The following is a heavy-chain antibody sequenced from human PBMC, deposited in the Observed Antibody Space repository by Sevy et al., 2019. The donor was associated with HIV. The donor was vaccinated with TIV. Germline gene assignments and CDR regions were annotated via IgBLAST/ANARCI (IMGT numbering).Heavy chain of an antibody. V-gene: IGHV3-33*06. CDR2: IWYDGSKK. CDR1: GFTFSSYG. Sequence: GGSLRLSCAASGFTFSSYGMHWVRQAPGKGLEWVAVIWYDGSKKYYADSVKGRFTISRDNSKNTRYLQMNSLRAMDMAVYYCAKTGLGGYCSGGSCYAYFDYWGQGTLVTVSS. D-gene: IGHD2-15*01. CDR3: AKTGLGGYCSGGSCYAYFDY. J-gene: IGHJ4*02.